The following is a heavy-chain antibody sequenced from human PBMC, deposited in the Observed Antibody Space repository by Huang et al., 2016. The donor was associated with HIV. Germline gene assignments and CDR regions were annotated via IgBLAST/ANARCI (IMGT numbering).Heavy chain of an antibody. CDR3: AKGGYCRSDSCSYNWFDP. V-gene: IGHV1-3*01. D-gene: IGHD2-15*01. Sequence: QVQLVQSGAAVKKPGASVKVSCKASGYTFSSYAIHWVRQAPGQRLEWMGWINPGHGNTKYSQKCQDRGTITRDTSATTAYMELSSLRSEDTAVYYCAKGGYCRSDSCSYNWFDPWGQGTLVIVSS. CDR2: INPGHGNT. CDR1: GYTFSSYA. J-gene: IGHJ5*02.